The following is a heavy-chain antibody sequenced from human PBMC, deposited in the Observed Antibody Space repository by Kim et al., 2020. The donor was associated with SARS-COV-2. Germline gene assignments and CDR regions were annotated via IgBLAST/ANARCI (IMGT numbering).Heavy chain of an antibody. V-gene: IGHV4-59*13. J-gene: IGHJ6*02. CDR1: GGSISSYY. CDR2: IYYSGST. Sequence: SETLSLTCTVSGGSISSYYWSWIRQPPGKGLEWIGYIYYSGSTNYNPSLKSRVTISVDTSKNQFSLKLSSVTAADTAVYYCARSLSSSWAYYYYGMDVWGQGTTVTVSS. CDR3: ARSLSSSWAYYYYGMDV. D-gene: IGHD6-13*01.